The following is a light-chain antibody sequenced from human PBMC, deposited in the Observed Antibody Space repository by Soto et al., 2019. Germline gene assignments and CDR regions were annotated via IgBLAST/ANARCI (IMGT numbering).Light chain of an antibody. CDR1: QSLVYSDGNTY. J-gene: IGKJ3*01. V-gene: IGKV2-30*01. Sequence: DVVMIQSPLSLPVTLGQPASISCRSSQSLVYSDGNTYLNWFLQRPGQSPRRLIYKVSKRDSGVPDRFSGSGSGTDFTLKISRVEAEDVGVYYCMQGTHWPPFTFGPGTKVDIK. CDR3: MQGTHWPPFT. CDR2: KVS.